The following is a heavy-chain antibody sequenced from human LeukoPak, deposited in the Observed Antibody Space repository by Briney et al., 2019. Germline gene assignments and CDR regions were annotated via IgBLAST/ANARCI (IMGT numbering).Heavy chain of an antibody. CDR2: IYYSGST. J-gene: IGHJ3*02. D-gene: IGHD3-16*02. Sequence: SETLSLTCTVPGGSISSYFWSWIRQPPGKGLEWIGYIYYSGSTNYNPSLKSRVTISVDTSKNPVSLQLSSVTAADTAVYYCARVIGKSGAFDIWGQGTMVTVSS. V-gene: IGHV4-59*01. CDR3: ARVIGKSGAFDI. CDR1: GGSISSYF.